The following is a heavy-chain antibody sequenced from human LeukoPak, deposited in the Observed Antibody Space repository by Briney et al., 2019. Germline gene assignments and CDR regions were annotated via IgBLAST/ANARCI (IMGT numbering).Heavy chain of an antibody. D-gene: IGHD4-11*01. Sequence: VASVKVSCKASGYTFTSYYMHWVRHPPGHGLEWMGIINPNGGRTNYAQKFQGRVSMTTDMSTSTVYRELSSLRSEDTAVYYCARAPYSAFDIWGQGTMVTVSS. CDR3: ARAPYSAFDI. CDR1: GYTFTSYY. V-gene: IGHV1-46*01. J-gene: IGHJ3*02. CDR2: INPNGGRT.